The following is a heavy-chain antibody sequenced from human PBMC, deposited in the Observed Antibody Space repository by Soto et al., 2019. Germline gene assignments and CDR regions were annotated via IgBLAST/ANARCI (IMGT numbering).Heavy chain of an antibody. V-gene: IGHV5-51*01. Sequence: GESLKISCKGSGYSFTSYWIGWVRQMPGKGLEWMGIIYPGDSDTRYSPSFQGQVTISADKSISTAYLQWSSLKASDTAMYYCARLFYDFWSGYYPQDYYYYYMDVWGKGTTVTVSS. J-gene: IGHJ6*03. D-gene: IGHD3-3*01. CDR2: IYPGDSDT. CDR3: ARLFYDFWSGYYPQDYYYYYMDV. CDR1: GYSFTSYW.